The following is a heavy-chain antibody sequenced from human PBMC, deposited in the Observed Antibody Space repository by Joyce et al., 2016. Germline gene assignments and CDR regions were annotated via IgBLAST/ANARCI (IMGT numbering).Heavy chain of an antibody. CDR3: ARVQFSGSYQNDGLDI. D-gene: IGHD1-26*01. CDR2: ISFDGTNK. V-gene: IGHV3-30-3*01. J-gene: IGHJ3*02. Sequence: QVQLVESGGGVVQPGRSLRLSCAASGFTFSRFAMHWIRQAPGKGLEWLTVISFDGTNKYYTDSVKGRFTISRDNSKNTLFLQINSLRPDDTAVYYCARVQFSGSYQNDGLDIWGQGTMVTVS. CDR1: GFTFSRFA.